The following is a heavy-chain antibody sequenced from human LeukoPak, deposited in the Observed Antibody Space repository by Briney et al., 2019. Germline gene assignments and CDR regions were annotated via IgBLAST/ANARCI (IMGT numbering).Heavy chain of an antibody. CDR1: GYTFTGYY. CDR2: INPNSGGT. V-gene: IGHV1-2*04. Sequence: ASVKVSCKASGYTFTGYYMHWVRQAPGQGLEWMGWINPNSGGTNYAQKFQGWVTMTRDTSISTAYMELSRLGSDDTAVYYCARLDPGLTGYGNWFDPWGQGTLVTVSS. D-gene: IGHD3-9*01. CDR3: ARLDPGLTGYGNWFDP. J-gene: IGHJ5*02.